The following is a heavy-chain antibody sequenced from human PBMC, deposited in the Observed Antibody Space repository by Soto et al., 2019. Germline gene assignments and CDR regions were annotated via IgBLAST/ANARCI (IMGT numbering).Heavy chain of an antibody. V-gene: IGHV1-2*04. CDR2: INPNSGGT. J-gene: IGHJ6*02. Sequence: QVPLVQSGAEVKKPGASVKVSCKASGYTFTGYYMHWVRQAPGQGLEWMGWINPNSGGTNYAQKFQGWVTMTRDTSISTAYMELSRLRSDDTAVYYCARVGPYCSGGSCSDYYYYYGMDVWGQGTTVTVSS. D-gene: IGHD2-15*01. CDR1: GYTFTGYY. CDR3: ARVGPYCSGGSCSDYYYYYGMDV.